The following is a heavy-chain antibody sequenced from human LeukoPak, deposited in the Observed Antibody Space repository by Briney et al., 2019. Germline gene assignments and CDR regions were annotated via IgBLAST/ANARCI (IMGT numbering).Heavy chain of an antibody. J-gene: IGHJ4*02. CDR3: ARGPYKSGYSYGPALRFFDY. V-gene: IGHV4-34*01. D-gene: IGHD5-18*01. Sequence: PSETLSLTCAVYGGSFSGYYWSWIRQPPGKGLEWIGEVNHSGSTNYNPSLKSRVTISVDTSNNQFSLKLSSVTAADTAVYYCARGPYKSGYSYGPALRFFDYWGQGTLVTVSS. CDR1: GGSFSGYY. CDR2: VNHSGST.